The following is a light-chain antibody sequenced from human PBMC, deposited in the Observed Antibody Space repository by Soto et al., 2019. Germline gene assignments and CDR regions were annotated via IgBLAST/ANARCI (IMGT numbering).Light chain of an antibody. J-gene: IGLJ3*02. CDR1: SSDVGSYNL. CDR3: CSYVGSSTLV. Sequence: QSALTQPASVSGSPGQSITISCTGTSSDVGSYNLVSWYQQLPGKAPKLMIYEGSKRPSGVSNRFSGSTSGNTASLTISGLQAEDEADYYCCSYVGSSTLVFGGGTQLTVL. CDR2: EGS. V-gene: IGLV2-23*01.